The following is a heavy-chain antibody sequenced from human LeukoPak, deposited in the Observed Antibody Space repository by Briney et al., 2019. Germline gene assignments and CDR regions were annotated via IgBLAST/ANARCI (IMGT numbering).Heavy chain of an antibody. CDR3: ARDPYGSGDGMDV. D-gene: IGHD3-10*01. Sequence: GGSLSLSCAASGFTFSSYWMSWVRQAPGKGLEWVANIKQDGSEKYYVDSVKGRFTISRDNAKNSLYLQMNSLRAEDTAVYYCARDPYGSGDGMDVWGQGTTVTVSS. V-gene: IGHV3-7*01. CDR1: GFTFSSYW. J-gene: IGHJ6*02. CDR2: IKQDGSEK.